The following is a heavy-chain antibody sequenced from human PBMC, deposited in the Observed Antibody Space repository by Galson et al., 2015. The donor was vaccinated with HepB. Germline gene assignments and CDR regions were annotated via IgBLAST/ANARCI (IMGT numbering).Heavy chain of an antibody. CDR3: ATDLDYLDAFDI. J-gene: IGHJ3*02. Sequence: SVKVSCKVSGYTLTELSMHWVRQAPGKGLEWMGGFDPEDGETIYAQKFQGRVTMTEDTSTDTAYMELSSLRSEDTAVYYCATDLDYLDAFDIWGQGTMVTVSS. D-gene: IGHD4-11*01. CDR1: GYTLTELS. V-gene: IGHV1-24*01. CDR2: FDPEDGET.